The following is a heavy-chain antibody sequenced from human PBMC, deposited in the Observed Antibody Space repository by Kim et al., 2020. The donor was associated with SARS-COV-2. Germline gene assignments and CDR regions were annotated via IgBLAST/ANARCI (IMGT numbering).Heavy chain of an antibody. Sequence: SETLSLTCTVSGGSISSSSYYWGWIRQPPGKGLEWIGSIYYSGSTYYNPSLKSRVTISVDTSKNQYSLTLSSVTAADTAVYYCAGQRYDILTGLLYYYYGIDVWGQGTTVTVSS. CDR3: AGQRYDILTGLLYYYYGIDV. V-gene: IGHV4-39*01. J-gene: IGHJ6*02. D-gene: IGHD3-9*01. CDR2: IYYSGST. CDR1: GGSISSSSYY.